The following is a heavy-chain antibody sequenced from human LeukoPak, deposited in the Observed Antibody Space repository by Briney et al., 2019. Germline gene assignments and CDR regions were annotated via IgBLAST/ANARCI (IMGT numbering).Heavy chain of an antibody. CDR2: ISGSGGST. CDR1: GFTFSSYA. Sequence: GGSLRLSCAASGFTFSSYAMSWVRQAPGKGLEWVSAISGSGGSTYYADSVKGRFTISRDNSKNTLYLQMNSLRAEDTAVYYFSXEGVYSNYEDDWFDPWGQGTLVTVSS. J-gene: IGHJ5*02. V-gene: IGHV3-23*01. D-gene: IGHD4-11*01. CDR3: SXEGVYSNYEDDWFDP.